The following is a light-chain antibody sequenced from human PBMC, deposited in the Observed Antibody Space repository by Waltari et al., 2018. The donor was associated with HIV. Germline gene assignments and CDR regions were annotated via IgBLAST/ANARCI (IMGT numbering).Light chain of an antibody. CDR2: AAS. Sequence: EIALTQSPGTLSLSPGERATLPCRASQTISSTYLAWYQQKPGQAPRLLIYAASSRATGIPDRFSGSGSGTDFTLTISSREPEDCAVYYCQQYIGSPRTFGQGTKVELK. J-gene: IGKJ1*01. V-gene: IGKV3-20*01. CDR1: QTISSTY. CDR3: QQYIGSPRT.